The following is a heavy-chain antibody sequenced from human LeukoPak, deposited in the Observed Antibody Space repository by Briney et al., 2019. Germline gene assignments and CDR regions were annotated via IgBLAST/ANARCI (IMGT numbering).Heavy chain of an antibody. J-gene: IGHJ6*02. CDR1: GFTFSSYW. Sequence: PGGSLRLSCAASGFTFSSYWMHWVRQAPGKGLVWVSRINSDGSSTSYADSVKGRFTISRDNAKNTLYLQMNSLRAEDTAVYYCARWDYYYYYGMDVWGQGTTVTVSS. V-gene: IGHV3-74*01. CDR3: ARWDYYYYYGMDV. D-gene: IGHD3-16*01. CDR2: INSDGSST.